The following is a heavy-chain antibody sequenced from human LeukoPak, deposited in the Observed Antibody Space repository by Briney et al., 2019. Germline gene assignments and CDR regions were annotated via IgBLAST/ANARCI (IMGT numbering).Heavy chain of an antibody. V-gene: IGHV4-59*12. Sequence: SETLSLTCTVSGGSISSYYWSWIRQPPGKGLEWIGYIYYSGSTNHNPSLKSRVTISVDTSKNQFSLKLSSVTAADTAVYYCARRYYVTGFDYWGQGTLVTVSS. CDR3: ARRYYVTGFDY. J-gene: IGHJ4*02. D-gene: IGHD3-10*02. CDR2: IYYSGST. CDR1: GGSISSYY.